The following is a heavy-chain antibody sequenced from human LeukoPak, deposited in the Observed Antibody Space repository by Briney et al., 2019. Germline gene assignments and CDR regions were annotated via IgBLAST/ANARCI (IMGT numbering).Heavy chain of an antibody. Sequence: SETLSLTCTVSGGSISSYYWSWIRQPPGKGLEWIGYIYYSGSTNYNPSLKSRVTISVDTSKNQFSLKLSSVTAADTAVYYCARLAVAGTFSGAFDIWGQGTMVTVSS. D-gene: IGHD6-19*01. J-gene: IGHJ3*02. CDR3: ARLAVAGTFSGAFDI. V-gene: IGHV4-59*08. CDR1: GGSISSYY. CDR2: IYYSGST.